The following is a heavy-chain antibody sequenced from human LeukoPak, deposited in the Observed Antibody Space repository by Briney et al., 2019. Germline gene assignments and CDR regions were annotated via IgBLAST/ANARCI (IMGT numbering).Heavy chain of an antibody. D-gene: IGHD3-10*01. Sequence: GGSLRLSCAASGFTFSSYGMHWVRQAPGKGLEWVAVIWYDGSNKYYADSVKGRFTISRDNSKNTLYLQMNSLRAEDTAVYYCARGIDYYGSGSYPLHFQHWGQGTLVTDSS. V-gene: IGHV3-33*01. CDR3: ARGIDYYGSGSYPLHFQH. CDR2: IWYDGSNK. J-gene: IGHJ1*01. CDR1: GFTFSSYG.